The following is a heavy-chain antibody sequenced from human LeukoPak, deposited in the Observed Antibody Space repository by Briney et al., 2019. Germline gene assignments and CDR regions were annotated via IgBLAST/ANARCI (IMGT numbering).Heavy chain of an antibody. J-gene: IGHJ4*02. D-gene: IGHD3-3*01. CDR2: ISSSSSYI. CDR1: GFTFSSYS. V-gene: IGHV3-21*01. Sequence: AGGSLRLSWAASGFTFSSYSMNWVRQAPGKGLEWVSSISSSSSYIYYADSVKGRFTISRDNAKNSLHLQMNSLRAEDTAVYYCASFVEEDFHYFDYWGQGTLVTVSS. CDR3: ASFVEEDFHYFDY.